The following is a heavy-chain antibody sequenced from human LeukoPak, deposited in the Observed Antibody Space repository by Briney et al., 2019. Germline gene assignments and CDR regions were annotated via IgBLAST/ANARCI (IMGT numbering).Heavy chain of an antibody. D-gene: IGHD3-9*01. J-gene: IGHJ5*02. Sequence: GGSLRLSCAASGFTFSSYEMNWVRQAPGKGLEWVGRIKSKIDGGTTDYAAPVKGRFTISRDDSQNTLFLRMSSLKTEDTAVYYCTTDRRHDILTGYYRGWFDPWGQGILVTVSS. V-gene: IGHV3-15*01. CDR2: IKSKIDGGTT. CDR1: GFTFSSYE. CDR3: TTDRRHDILTGYYRGWFDP.